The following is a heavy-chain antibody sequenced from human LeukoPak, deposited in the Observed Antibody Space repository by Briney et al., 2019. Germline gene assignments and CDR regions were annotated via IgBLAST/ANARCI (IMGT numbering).Heavy chain of an antibody. CDR2: IHNNGRT. CDR1: GGSVSSYY. D-gene: IGHD1-14*01. V-gene: IGHV4-59*08. CDR3: ARHGTISSASYSDY. Sequence: RTSETLSLTCSVSGGSVSSYYWSWIRQPPGKGLEGIGYIHNNGRTNYNPSPKSRVTVFVDTSKNKVSLRLSSVTAADTAVYYCARHGTISSASYSDYWGQGDLDTVSS. J-gene: IGHJ4*02.